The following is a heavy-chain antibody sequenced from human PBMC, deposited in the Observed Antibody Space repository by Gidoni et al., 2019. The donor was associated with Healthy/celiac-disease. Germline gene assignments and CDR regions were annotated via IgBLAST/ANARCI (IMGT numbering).Heavy chain of an antibody. V-gene: IGHV3-74*01. Sequence: EVQLVESGGGLVQPGGSLRLSCAASGFTFSSYWMHWVRQAPGKGLVWVSRINSDGSSTSYADSVKGRFTISRDNAKNTPYLQMNSLRAEDTAVYYCARDRTFGDSSSPNYYYYYMDVWGKGTTVTVSS. J-gene: IGHJ6*03. D-gene: IGHD6-6*01. CDR1: GFTFSSYW. CDR3: ARDRTFGDSSSPNYYYYYMDV. CDR2: INSDGSST.